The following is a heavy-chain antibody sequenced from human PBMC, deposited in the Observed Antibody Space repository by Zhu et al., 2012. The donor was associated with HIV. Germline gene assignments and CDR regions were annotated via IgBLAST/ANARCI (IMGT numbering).Heavy chain of an antibody. CDR2: INYSGTT. Sequence: QVQLQESGPGLVKPSETLSLTCTVSGVSVTGSRYSWGWVRQPPGKGLEWIGTINYSGTTYYSPSFKSRVTISVDTSMNQFSLRLRSVTAADTALYYCARLALIVAAGPDAFDIWGQGTLVTVS. CDR3: ARLALIVAAGPDAFDI. D-gene: IGHD6-13*01. V-gene: IGHV4-39*01. CDR1: GVSVTGSRYS. J-gene: IGHJ3*02.